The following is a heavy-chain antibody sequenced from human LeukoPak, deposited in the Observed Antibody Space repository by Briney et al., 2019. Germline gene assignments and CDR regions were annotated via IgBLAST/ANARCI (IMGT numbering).Heavy chain of an antibody. CDR1: GGSISSGGYY. D-gene: IGHD6-6*01. V-gene: IGHV4-39*01. Sequence: SETLSLTCTVSGGSISSGGYYWSWIRQPPGKGLEWIGSIYYSGSTYYNPSLKSRVTISVDTSKNQFSLKLSSVTAADTAVYYCARPLSSSAPNWFDPWGQGTLVTVSS. CDR2: IYYSGST. CDR3: ARPLSSSAPNWFDP. J-gene: IGHJ5*02.